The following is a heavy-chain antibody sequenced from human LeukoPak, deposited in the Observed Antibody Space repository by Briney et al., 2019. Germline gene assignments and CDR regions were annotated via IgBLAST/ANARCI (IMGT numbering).Heavy chain of an antibody. J-gene: IGHJ4*02. V-gene: IGHV3-15*01. D-gene: IGHD1-26*01. Sequence: GGSLRLSCAASGSTFSNAWMSWVRQAPGKGLEWVGRIKSKTDGGTTDYAAPVKGRFTISRDDSKNTLYLQMNSLKTEDTAVYYCTTDLPLYPATGVGATTLWGQGTLVTVSS. CDR3: TTDLPLYPATGVGATTL. CDR1: GSTFSNAW. CDR2: IKSKTDGGTT.